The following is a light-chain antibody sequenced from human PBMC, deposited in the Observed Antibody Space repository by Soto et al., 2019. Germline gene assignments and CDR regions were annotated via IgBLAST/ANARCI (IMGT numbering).Light chain of an antibody. CDR2: DAS. V-gene: IGKV3-11*01. J-gene: IGKJ2*01. CDR3: HQRSDWPHT. Sequence: EIGLRQSPATLSLSPGERATLSCRASQTVSSYLAWYQQKPGQAPRLLIYDASVRATGTPGRFSGSGSGTDFNLIINSLEPDDFAVYFCHQRSDWPHTFGQGTRLDIK. CDR1: QTVSSY.